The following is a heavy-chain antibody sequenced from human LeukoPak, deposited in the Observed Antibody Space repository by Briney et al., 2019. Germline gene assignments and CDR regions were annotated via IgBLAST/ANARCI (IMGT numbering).Heavy chain of an antibody. CDR3: ARHAGLTTDYYYYYMDV. D-gene: IGHD1-14*01. V-gene: IGHV4-4*07. CDR2: IYTSGST. J-gene: IGHJ6*03. CDR1: GGSISSYY. Sequence: SETLSLTCTVSGGSISSYYWSWIRQPAGKGLEWIGRIYTSGSTNYNPSLKSRVTISVDTSKNQFSLKLSSVTAADTAVYYCARHAGLTTDYYYYYMDVWGKGTTVTVSS.